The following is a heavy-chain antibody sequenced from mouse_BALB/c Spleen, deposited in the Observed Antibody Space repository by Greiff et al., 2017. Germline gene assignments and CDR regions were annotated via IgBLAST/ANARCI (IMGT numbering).Heavy chain of an antibody. CDR2: IDPHDSET. Sequence: QVQLQQPGAELVRPGASVKLSCKASGYTFTSYWMNWVKQRPEQGLEWIGRIDPHDSETHYNQKFKDKAILTVDKSSSTAYMQLSSLTSEDSAVYYCARRDNYYAMDYWGQGTSVTVSS. V-gene: IGHV1-52*01. CDR3: ARRDNYYAMDY. J-gene: IGHJ4*01. CDR1: GYTFTSYW.